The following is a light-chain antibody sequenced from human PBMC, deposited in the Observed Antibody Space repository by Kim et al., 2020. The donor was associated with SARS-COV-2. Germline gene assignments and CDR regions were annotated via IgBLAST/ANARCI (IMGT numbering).Light chain of an antibody. V-gene: IGKV3-20*01. CDR3: QQYSSAPDN. CDR2: SGS. CDR1: QSGRGRC. Sequence: GEGSTLPRMDSQSGRGRCLGWYQAKPGQGSKILNVSGSNRATGNPDRFSGIGSGTELTLTISRLEPEDFAVYYCQQYSSAPDNFGQGTKLEI. J-gene: IGKJ2*01.